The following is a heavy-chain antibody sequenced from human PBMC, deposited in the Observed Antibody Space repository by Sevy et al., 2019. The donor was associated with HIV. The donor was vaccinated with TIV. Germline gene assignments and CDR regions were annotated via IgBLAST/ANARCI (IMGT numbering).Heavy chain of an antibody. J-gene: IGHJ5*02. V-gene: IGHV1-69*13. CDR1: GGTFSSYA. CDR2: IIPIFGTA. D-gene: IGHD6-19*01. CDR3: ARDRPGEYSSGWYKGAWFDP. Sequence: ASVKVSCKASGGTFSSYAISWVRQAPGQGLEWMGGIIPIFGTANYAQKFQGRVTITADESTSTAYMELSSLRSEDTAVYYGARDRPGEYSSGWYKGAWFDPWGQGTLVTVSS.